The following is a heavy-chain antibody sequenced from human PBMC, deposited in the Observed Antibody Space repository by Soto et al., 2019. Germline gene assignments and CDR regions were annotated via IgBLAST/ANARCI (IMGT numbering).Heavy chain of an antibody. CDR1: GGSISSYY. V-gene: IGHV4-59*08. Sequence: QVQLQESGPGLVKPSETLSLTCTVSGGSISSYYWSWIRQAPGKGLEWIGYIYYSGSTNYNPSLRIRVTISVDTSKTQCSLTLSSVTAADTAVYYCARRLYSYGPKFDSWGQGTLVTVSS. CDR3: ARRLYSYGPKFDS. J-gene: IGHJ4*02. CDR2: IYYSGST. D-gene: IGHD5-18*01.